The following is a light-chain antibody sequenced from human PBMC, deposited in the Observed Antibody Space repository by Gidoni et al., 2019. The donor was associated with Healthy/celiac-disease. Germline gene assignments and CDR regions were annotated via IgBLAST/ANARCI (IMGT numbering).Light chain of an antibody. J-gene: IGKJ2*01. CDR2: GAS. V-gene: IGKV3-20*01. Sequence: EIVLTQSPGTLSLSPGERATLSCRASQSVSSSYLACYQQKPGQAPRLLIYGASSRATGIPDRFSGSGSGTDFTLTSSRLEPEDFAVYYWQQYGSSPRTFGQGTKLEIK. CDR3: QQYGSSPRT. CDR1: QSVSSSY.